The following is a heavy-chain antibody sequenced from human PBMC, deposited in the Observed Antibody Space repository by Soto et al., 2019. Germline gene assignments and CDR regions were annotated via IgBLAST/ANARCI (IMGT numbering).Heavy chain of an antibody. CDR1: GFKFSNYA. CDR2: ISATGGGT. D-gene: IGHD6-13*01. Sequence: PGGSLRLSCAASGFKFSNYAMSWVRQAPGKGLEWVSLISATGGGTYYADSVKGRFTISRDNSKNTLYLQMNSLRAEDTAVYYCAKEGEAAYYYYYGMDVWGQGTTVTVSS. CDR3: AKEGEAAYYYYYGMDV. J-gene: IGHJ6*02. V-gene: IGHV3-23*01.